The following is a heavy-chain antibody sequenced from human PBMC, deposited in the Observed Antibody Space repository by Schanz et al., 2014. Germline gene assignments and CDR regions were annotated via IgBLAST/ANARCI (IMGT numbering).Heavy chain of an antibody. CDR3: ARDGEAAAGCDY. Sequence: QVQLVQSGAEVKKPGASVKVSCKVSGYSLNELSMHWVRQAPGRGLEWMGGFHHEDGDTVYAQKFQGRVTMTADKSTSTVYMELSSLRSEDTAVYYCARDGEAAAGCDYWGQGTLVTVSS. J-gene: IGHJ4*02. V-gene: IGHV1-24*01. CDR2: FHHEDGDT. D-gene: IGHD6-13*01. CDR1: GYSLNELS.